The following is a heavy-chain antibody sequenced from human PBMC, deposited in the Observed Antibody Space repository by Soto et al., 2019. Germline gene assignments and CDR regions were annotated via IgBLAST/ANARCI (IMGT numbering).Heavy chain of an antibody. CDR3: ARGRGIAARPVFYWFDP. V-gene: IGHV4-34*01. Sequence: SETLSLTCAVYGGSFSGYYWSWIRQPPGKGLEWIGEINHSGSTNYNPSLKSRVTISVDTSKNQFSLKLSSVTAADTAVYYCARGRGIAARPVFYWFDPWGQGTLVTVSS. D-gene: IGHD6-6*01. CDR1: GGSFSGYY. CDR2: INHSGST. J-gene: IGHJ5*02.